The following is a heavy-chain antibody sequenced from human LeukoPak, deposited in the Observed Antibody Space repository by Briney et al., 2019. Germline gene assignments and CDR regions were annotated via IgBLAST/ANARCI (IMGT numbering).Heavy chain of an antibody. Sequence: PSQTLSLTCTVSGGSISSGDYYWSWIRQPPGKGLEWIGYIYYSGSTYYNPSLKSRVTISVDTAKNQFSLKLSSVTAADTAVYYCARDRYYYDSGGYYSNWFDPWGQGTLVTVSS. CDR1: GGSISSGDYY. D-gene: IGHD3-22*01. CDR3: ARDRYYYDSGGYYSNWFDP. V-gene: IGHV4-30-4*01. J-gene: IGHJ5*02. CDR2: IYYSGST.